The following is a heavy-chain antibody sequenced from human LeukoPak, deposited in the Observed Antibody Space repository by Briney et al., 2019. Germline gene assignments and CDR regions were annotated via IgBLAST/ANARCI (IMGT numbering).Heavy chain of an antibody. Sequence: GGSLRLSCAASGFTFTTYWMHWVRQAPGKGLVWVSHINSDGSITSYADSVKGRFTISRDNSKNTLYLQMNSLRAEDTAVYYCARDSGDYYDSSGFDPYAFDIWGQGTMVTVSS. CDR1: GFTFTTYW. CDR3: ARDSGDYYDSSGFDPYAFDI. CDR2: INSDGSIT. J-gene: IGHJ3*02. D-gene: IGHD3-22*01. V-gene: IGHV3-74*01.